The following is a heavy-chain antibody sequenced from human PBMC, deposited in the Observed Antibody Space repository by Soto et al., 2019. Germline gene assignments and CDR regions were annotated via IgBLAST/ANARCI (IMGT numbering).Heavy chain of an antibody. CDR1: GGSISSSSYY. D-gene: IGHD2-2*01. CDR2: IYYSGST. V-gene: IGHV4-39*01. J-gene: IGHJ6*02. Sequence: PSETLSLTCTVSGGSISSSSYYWGWIRQPPGKGLEWIGSIYYSGSTYYNPSLKSRVTISVDTSKNQFSLKLSSVTAADTAVYYCARQTYTRGSGMDVWGQGPTVTVSS. CDR3: ARQTYTRGSGMDV.